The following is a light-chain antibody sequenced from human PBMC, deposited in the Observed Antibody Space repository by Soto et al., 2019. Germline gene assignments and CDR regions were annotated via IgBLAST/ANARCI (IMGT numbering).Light chain of an antibody. J-gene: IGLJ3*02. CDR1: SSDVGGYDY. V-gene: IGLV2-11*01. CDR2: DVS. Sequence: QSVLTQPRSVSGSPGQSVTISCTGTSSDVGGYDYVSWYQRHPGTAPKLMISDVSKRPSGVPDRFSGSKSGNTASLTISGLKSEYEADYYCCSYAGTYTRVFGGGTKVTVL. CDR3: CSYAGTYTRV.